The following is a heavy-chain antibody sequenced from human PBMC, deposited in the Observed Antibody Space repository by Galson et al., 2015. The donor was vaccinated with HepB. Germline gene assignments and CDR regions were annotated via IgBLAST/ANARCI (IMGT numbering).Heavy chain of an antibody. J-gene: IGHJ3*02. CDR3: TKDQSESSYRLADAFDT. D-gene: IGHD1-26*01. CDR2: ISATGGGT. V-gene: IGHV3-23*01. CDR1: GFTFNNYA. Sequence: SLRLSCAASGFTFNNYAMSWVRQAQGRGPEWVAIISATGGGTYYAGSVRGRFTISKDNSRATVFLKMNSLRVEDTALYYCTKDQSESSYRLADAFDTWGQGTMVTVSS.